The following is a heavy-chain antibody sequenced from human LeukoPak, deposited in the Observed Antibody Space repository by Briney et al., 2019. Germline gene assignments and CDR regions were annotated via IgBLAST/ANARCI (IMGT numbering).Heavy chain of an antibody. CDR2: INLSGST. CDR1: AVSFSGYY. V-gene: IGHV4-34*01. D-gene: IGHD5-24*01. Sequence: SETLSLTCAVYAVSFSGYYWSWLSQPPGKGLEWIGEINLSGSTNYNTSLKSRATISVDTSKNQFSLKLSSVTAADTAVYYCARRMRWLQLPHFYYSGQGTLVTVSS. J-gene: IGHJ4*02. CDR3: ARRMRWLQLPHFYY.